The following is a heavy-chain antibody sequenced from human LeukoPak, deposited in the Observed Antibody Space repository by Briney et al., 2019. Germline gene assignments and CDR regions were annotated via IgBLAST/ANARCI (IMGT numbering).Heavy chain of an antibody. V-gene: IGHV3-48*03. D-gene: IGHD3-9*01. J-gene: IGHJ4*02. CDR2: ISSSGSTI. CDR3: AKGTRYFDWLSGFDY. CDR1: GFTFSSYE. Sequence: GGSLRLSCAASGFTFSSYEMNWVRQAPGKGLEWVSYISSSGSTIYYADSVKGRFTISRDNAKNSLYLQMNSLRAEDTALYYCAKGTRYFDWLSGFDYWGQGTLVTVSS.